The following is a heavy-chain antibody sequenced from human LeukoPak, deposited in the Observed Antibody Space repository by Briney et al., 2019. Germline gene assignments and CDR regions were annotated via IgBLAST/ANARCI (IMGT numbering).Heavy chain of an antibody. CDR1: GFTFSSYA. D-gene: IGHD5-18*01. CDR3: ARGSRYSYGRFDY. CDR2: ISYDGSNK. J-gene: IGHJ4*02. V-gene: IGHV3-30-3*01. Sequence: GRSLRLSCAASGFTFSSYAMHWVRQAPGKGLEWVAVISYDGSNKYYADSVKGRFTISRDNSKNTLYLQMNSLRAEDTAVYYCARGSRYSYGRFDYWGQGTLVTVSS.